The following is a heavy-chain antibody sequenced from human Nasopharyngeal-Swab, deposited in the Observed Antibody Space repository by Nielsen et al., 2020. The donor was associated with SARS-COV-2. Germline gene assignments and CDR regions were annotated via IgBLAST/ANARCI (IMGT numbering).Heavy chain of an antibody. Sequence: WIRQPPGKGLEWVSGINWNGGSTGYADSVKGRFTISRDNAKNSLYLQMNSLRAEDTAVYYCPSQRAGSGYDRWGQGTLVTVSS. V-gene: IGHV3-20*03. CDR3: PSQRAGSGYDR. D-gene: IGHD5-12*01. J-gene: IGHJ4*02. CDR2: INWNGGST.